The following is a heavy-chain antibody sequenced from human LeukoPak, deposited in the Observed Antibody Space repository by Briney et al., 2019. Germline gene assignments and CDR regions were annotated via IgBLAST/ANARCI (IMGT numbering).Heavy chain of an antibody. J-gene: IGHJ5*02. Sequence: SETLSLTCTVSGGSISSYYWSWIRQPPGKGLEWIGYIYYSGSTNYNPSLKSRVTISVDTSKNQFSLKLSSVTAADTAVYYCARDRDDGPLGRRGNWFDPWGQGTLVTVSS. CDR2: IYYSGST. D-gene: IGHD3-10*01. CDR3: ARDRDDGPLGRRGNWFDP. CDR1: GGSISSYY. V-gene: IGHV4-59*01.